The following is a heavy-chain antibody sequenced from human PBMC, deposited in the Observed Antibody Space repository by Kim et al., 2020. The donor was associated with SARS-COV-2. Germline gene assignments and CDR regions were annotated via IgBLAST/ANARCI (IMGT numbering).Heavy chain of an antibody. CDR1: GGSISSGGYY. CDR3: ARVGGSGSYSPVGEPLYFDY. J-gene: IGHJ4*02. D-gene: IGHD3-10*01. V-gene: IGHV4-31*03. CDR2: IYYSGST. Sequence: SETLSLTCTVSGGSISSGGYYWSWIRQHPGKGLEWIGYIYYSGSTYYNPSLKSRVTISVDTSKNQFSLKLSSVTAADTAVYYCARVGGSGSYSPVGEPLYFDYWGQGTLVTVSS.